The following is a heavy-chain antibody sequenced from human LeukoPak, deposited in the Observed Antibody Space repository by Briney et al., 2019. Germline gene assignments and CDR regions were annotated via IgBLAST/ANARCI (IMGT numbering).Heavy chain of an antibody. CDR1: GYTFTSYG. V-gene: IGHV1-8*02. CDR3: ARVSEERRGYSSSWPYWYFDL. CDR2: MNPNSGNT. J-gene: IGHJ2*01. D-gene: IGHD6-13*01. Sequence: ASVKVSCKASGYTFTSYGINWVRQATGQGLEWMGWMNPNSGNTSYAQKFQGRVTMTRNTSISTAYMELSSLRSEDTAVYYCARVSEERRGYSSSWPYWYFDLWGRGTLVTVSS.